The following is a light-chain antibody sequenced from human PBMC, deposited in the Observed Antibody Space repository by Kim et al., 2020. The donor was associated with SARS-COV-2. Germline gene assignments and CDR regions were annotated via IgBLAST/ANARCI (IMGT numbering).Light chain of an antibody. CDR2: DAS. CDR1: QSVSSF. V-gene: IGKV3-11*01. J-gene: IGKJ4*01. Sequence: SPGERATLSCRASQSVSSFLTWFQQKPGQAPRLLIYDASTRATGIPARFSGSGSGTDFTLTISSLEPEDFAIYYCQQRSSWPLTFGGGTKVDIK. CDR3: QQRSSWPLT.